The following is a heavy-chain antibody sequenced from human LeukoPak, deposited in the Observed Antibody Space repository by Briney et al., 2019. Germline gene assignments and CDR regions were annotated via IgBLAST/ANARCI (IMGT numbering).Heavy chain of an antibody. CDR2: ISGSGGST. D-gene: IGHD4-11*01. CDR3: TTVHNNYAKYFDF. CDR1: GFTFSSYA. J-gene: IGHJ4*02. V-gene: IGHV3-23*01. Sequence: GGSLRLSCAASGFTFSSYAMSWVRQAPGKGLEWVSAISGSGGSTYYADSVKGRFTISRDNSKNTLYLQMNSLKTEDTAVYYCTTVHNNYAKYFDFWGQGTLVTVSS.